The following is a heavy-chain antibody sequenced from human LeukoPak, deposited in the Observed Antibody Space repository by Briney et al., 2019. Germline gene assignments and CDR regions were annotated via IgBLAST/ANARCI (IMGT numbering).Heavy chain of an antibody. CDR1: GGSISSSSYY. CDR2: IYYTGST. Sequence: SETLSLTCTVSGGSISSSSYYWGWIRQPPGKGLEWIGSIYYTGSTYYTPSLKSRVTISLGTSKNQFSLKLSSVTAADTAVYYCARGGYSGYLYYFDHWGQGTLVTVSS. V-gene: IGHV4-39*07. CDR3: ARGGYSGYLYYFDH. D-gene: IGHD5-12*01. J-gene: IGHJ4*02.